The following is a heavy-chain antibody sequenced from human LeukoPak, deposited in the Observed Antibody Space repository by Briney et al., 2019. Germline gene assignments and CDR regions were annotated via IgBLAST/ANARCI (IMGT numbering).Heavy chain of an antibody. Sequence: ASVKVSCKASGYTFTSYYMHWVRQAPGQGLEWMGIINPSGGSTSYAQKFQGRVTMTRDMSTSTVYMELSSLRSEDTAVYYCARIPVGGYFDYWGQGTLVTVSS. CDR1: GYTFTSYY. V-gene: IGHV1-46*01. J-gene: IGHJ4*02. CDR2: INPSGGST. CDR3: ARIPVGGYFDY. D-gene: IGHD3-3*01.